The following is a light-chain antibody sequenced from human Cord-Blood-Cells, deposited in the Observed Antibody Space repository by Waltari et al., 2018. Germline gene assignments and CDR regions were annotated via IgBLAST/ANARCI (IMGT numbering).Light chain of an antibody. CDR3: SSYAGSNNLV. J-gene: IGLJ3*02. V-gene: IGLV2-8*01. CDR1: SSDVGGYNY. CDR2: EVS. Sequence: QSALTQPPSASGSPGQSVTISCTGTSSDVGGYNYVSWYQQHPGKAPKLMIYEVSKRPSGVPDRFSGSKSCNTASLTVSGLQAEDEADYYCSSYAGSNNLVVGGGTKLTVL.